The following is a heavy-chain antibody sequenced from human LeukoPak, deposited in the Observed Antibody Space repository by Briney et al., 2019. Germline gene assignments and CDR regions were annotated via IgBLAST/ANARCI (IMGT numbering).Heavy chain of an antibody. CDR2: IKQDGSEK. J-gene: IGHJ4*02. V-gene: IGHV3-7*01. Sequence: PGGSLRLSCAASGFTFSDCWMTWVRQAPGKGLEWVANIKQDGSEKYYVESVKGRFTISRDNAKNSLYLQMNSLRAEDTAVYYCARDRHLPYWGQGTLVTVSS. CDR3: ARDRHLPY. D-gene: IGHD5/OR15-5a*01. CDR1: GFTFSDCW.